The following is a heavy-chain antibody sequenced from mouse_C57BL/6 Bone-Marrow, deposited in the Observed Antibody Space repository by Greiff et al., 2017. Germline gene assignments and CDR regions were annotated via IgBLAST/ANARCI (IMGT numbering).Heavy chain of an antibody. V-gene: IGHV1-54*01. CDR1: GFTFPNYL. CDR3: AIYDYPAWFAY. J-gene: IGHJ3*01. CDR2: ITPGSGGP. D-gene: IGHD2-4*01. Sequence: VKLQQSGAELVRPGTSLKVSCKASGFTFPNYLLEWVTQTPGQGLEWIGVITPGSGGPNYNEKFKGKVTLTADNTSSTTYMQLSSVTSEDSAVNFCAIYDYPAWFAYWGQGTLVTVSA.